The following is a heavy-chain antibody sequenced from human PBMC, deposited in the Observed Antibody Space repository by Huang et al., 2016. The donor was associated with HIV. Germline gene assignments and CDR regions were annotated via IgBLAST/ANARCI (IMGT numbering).Heavy chain of an antibody. V-gene: IGHV1-69*13. CDR1: GGTFRSYA. CDR2: IIPSFGKA. CDR3: ARARGYYDSSVSYYFDY. D-gene: IGHD3-22*01. Sequence: QVQLVQSGAEVKKPGSSVKVSCKASGGTFRSYAISWGRQAPGQGLEWMGGIIPSFGKANYTQKFQGRVTITADEYTRTAYRELSSRRSEDTAVYYCARARGYYDSSVSYYFDYWGQGTLVTVSS. J-gene: IGHJ4*02.